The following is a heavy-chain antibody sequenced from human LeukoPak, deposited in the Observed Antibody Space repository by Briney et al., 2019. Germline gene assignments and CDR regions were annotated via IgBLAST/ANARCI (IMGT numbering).Heavy chain of an antibody. V-gene: IGHV4-34*01. J-gene: IGHJ3*02. CDR2: INHSGST. CDR3: ARHKGIVYDAFDI. Sequence: SETLSLTCAVYGGSFSGYYWSWIRQPPGKRLEWIGEINHSGSTNYNPSLKSRVTISVDTSKNQFSLKLSSVTAADTAVYYCARHKGIVYDAFDIWGQGTMVTVSS. CDR1: GGSFSGYY. D-gene: IGHD2-8*01.